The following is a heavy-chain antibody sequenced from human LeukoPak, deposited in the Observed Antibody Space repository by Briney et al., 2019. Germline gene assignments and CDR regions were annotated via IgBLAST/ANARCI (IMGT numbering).Heavy chain of an antibody. CDR2: IHHSGGT. CDR3: VRNGYDSSGYYFWSDY. Sequence: PSETLSLTCRVHDGSFTDYNWSWIRQSPGKGLQWIAEIHHSGGTNYSPTLKSRVTLSVDTSKNQVSLNLRSVTAADTAVYYCVRNGYDSSGYYFWSDYRGQGTLVTVSS. V-gene: IGHV4-34*01. D-gene: IGHD3-22*01. CDR1: DGSFTDYN. J-gene: IGHJ4*02.